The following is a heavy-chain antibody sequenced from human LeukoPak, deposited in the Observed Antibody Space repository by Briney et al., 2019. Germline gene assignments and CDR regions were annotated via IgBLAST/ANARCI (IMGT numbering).Heavy chain of an antibody. J-gene: IGHJ4*02. CDR2: SSSSGSTI. V-gene: IGHV3-48*04. Sequence: GGSLRLSYVASGFTFSDYGMNWVRQAPGMGLEWVSYSSSSGSTIYYADSVKGRFTISRDNAKNSLYLQMNSLRAEDTAVYYCAKDAYYYDSSGYYPFDYWGQGTLVTVSS. CDR3: AKDAYYYDSSGYYPFDY. D-gene: IGHD3-22*01. CDR1: GFTFSDYG.